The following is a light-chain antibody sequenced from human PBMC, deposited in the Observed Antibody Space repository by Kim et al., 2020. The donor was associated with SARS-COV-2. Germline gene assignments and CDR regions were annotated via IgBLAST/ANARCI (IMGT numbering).Light chain of an antibody. CDR1: SSDIDSYNY. CDR2: DVT. V-gene: IGLV2-14*03. J-gene: IGLJ2*01. CDR3: TSYTNSGAFVL. Sequence: QSITVSCSRTSSDIDSYNYVSWYQQPPGKAPKLMIYDVTYRPSGVSNRFSGSKSGNTASLTISGLQTDDEADYYCTSYTNSGAFVLFGGGTQLTVL.